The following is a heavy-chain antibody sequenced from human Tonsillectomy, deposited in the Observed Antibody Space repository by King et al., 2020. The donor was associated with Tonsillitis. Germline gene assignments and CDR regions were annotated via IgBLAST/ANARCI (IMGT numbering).Heavy chain of an antibody. CDR1: GYTFTSYG. CDR2: ISAYNGNT. CDR3: ERTTGPSSSYWYFAL. J-gene: IGHJ2*01. Sequence: VQLVESGAEVKKPGASVKVSCKASGYTFTSYGISWVRQAPGQGLEWMGWISAYNGNTNYAQKLQGRVTMTTDTSPSTAYMELGSLRSDDTAVYYCERTTGPSSSYWYFALWGRGTLVTVSS. V-gene: IGHV1-18*04. D-gene: IGHD2-8*02.